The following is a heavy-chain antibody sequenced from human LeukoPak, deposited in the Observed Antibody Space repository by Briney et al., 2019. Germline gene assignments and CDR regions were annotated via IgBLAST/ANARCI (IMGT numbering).Heavy chain of an antibody. J-gene: IGHJ4*02. Sequence: SGTLSLTCAVSGGSISSNHWWSRVRQPPGKGLEWIGEIYHSGSTNYNPSLKSRVTISVDKSKNQFSLKLSSVTAADTAVYYCARYSSGYYTNYYFDYWGQGTLVTVSS. CDR2: IYHSGST. CDR1: GGSISSNHW. V-gene: IGHV4-4*02. CDR3: ARYSSGYYTNYYFDY. D-gene: IGHD3-3*01.